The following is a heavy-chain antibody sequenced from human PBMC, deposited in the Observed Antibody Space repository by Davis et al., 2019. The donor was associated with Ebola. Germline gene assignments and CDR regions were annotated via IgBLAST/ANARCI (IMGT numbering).Heavy chain of an antibody. V-gene: IGHV1-69*13. CDR3: ARDFDGGNYYFDY. Sequence: SVKVSCKTSGGSFSSNPISWVRQAPRQGLEWMGGIIPIFDTPHYAQKFQGRITITADASTSNAYMELSSLRSEDTATYFCARDFDGGNYYFDYWGPGTPVTVSS. CDR2: IIPIFDTP. J-gene: IGHJ4*02. CDR1: GGSFSSNP. D-gene: IGHD3-9*01.